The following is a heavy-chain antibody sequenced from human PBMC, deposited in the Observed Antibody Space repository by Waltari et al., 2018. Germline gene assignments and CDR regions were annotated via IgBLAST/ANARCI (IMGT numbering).Heavy chain of an antibody. J-gene: IGHJ4*02. CDR1: GGSISSSSYY. D-gene: IGHD6-13*01. V-gene: IGHV4-39*01. CDR3: ARHGREQQLVYYFDY. Sequence: QLQLQESGPGLVKPSETLSLTCTVSGGSISSSSYYWGWIRQPPGKGLEWIGSIYYSGSTYYNPSLKSRVTISVDTSKNQFSLKLSSVTAADTAVYYCARHGREQQLVYYFDYWGQGTLVTVSS. CDR2: IYYSGST.